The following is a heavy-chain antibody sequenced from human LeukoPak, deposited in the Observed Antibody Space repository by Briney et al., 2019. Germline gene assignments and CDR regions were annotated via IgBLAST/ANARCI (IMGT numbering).Heavy chain of an antibody. CDR1: GFTFSSYD. J-gene: IGHJ4*02. V-gene: IGHV3-33*01. CDR2: IWYDGSNK. Sequence: PGGSLRLSCAASGFTFSSYDMHWVRQAPGKGLEWVAVIWYDGSNKYYADSVKGRFTISRDNSKNTLYLQMNSLRAEDTAVYYCARDGSGWSLFDYWGQGTLVTVSS. CDR3: ARDGSGWSLFDY. D-gene: IGHD6-19*01.